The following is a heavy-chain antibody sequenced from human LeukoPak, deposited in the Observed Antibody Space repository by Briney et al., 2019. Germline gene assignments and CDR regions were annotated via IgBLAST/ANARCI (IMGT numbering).Heavy chain of an antibody. CDR1: GGSFSGYY. D-gene: IGHD1-1*01. Sequence: PSETLSLTCAVYGGSFSGYYWSWIRQPPGKGLEWIGEINHSGSTNYNPSLKSRVTISLDMSKNQFSLKLSSVTAADTAVYYCARAGTGTSFPYYYYMDVWGKGTTVTVSS. V-gene: IGHV4-34*01. CDR3: ARAGTGTSFPYYYYMDV. J-gene: IGHJ6*03. CDR2: INHSGST.